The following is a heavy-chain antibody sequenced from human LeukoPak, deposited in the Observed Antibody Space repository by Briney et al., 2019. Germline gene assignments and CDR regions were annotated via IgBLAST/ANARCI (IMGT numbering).Heavy chain of an antibody. CDR3: ARDYYDSSGYYSPFDY. J-gene: IGHJ4*02. CDR2: IYPGDSDT. Sequence: GESLKISCKGSGYSFTSYWIGWVRQMPGKGLEWMGIIYPGDSDTRYSPSFQGQVTISADKSISTAYLQWSSLKDSDTAMYYCARDYYDSSGYYSPFDYWGQGTLVTVSS. D-gene: IGHD3-22*01. CDR1: GYSFTSYW. V-gene: IGHV5-51*01.